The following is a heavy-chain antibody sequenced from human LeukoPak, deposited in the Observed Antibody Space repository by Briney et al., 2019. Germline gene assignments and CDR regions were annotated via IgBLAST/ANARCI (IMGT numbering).Heavy chain of an antibody. CDR1: GGSVSSGSYY. D-gene: IGHD3-10*01. V-gene: IGHV4-61*01. CDR3: ARDGLEVQGGEYDY. J-gene: IGHJ4*02. CDR2: IYYSGST. Sequence: SETLSLTCTVSGGSVSSGSYYWSWIRQPPGKGLEWIGYIYYSGSTNYNPSLKSRVTISVDTSKNQFSLKLSSVTAADTAVYYCARDGLEVQGGEYDYWGQGTLVTVSS.